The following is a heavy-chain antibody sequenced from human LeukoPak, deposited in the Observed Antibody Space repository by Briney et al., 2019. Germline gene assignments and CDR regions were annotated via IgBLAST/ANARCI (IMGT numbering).Heavy chain of an antibody. CDR3: AKILGIAAAGTDYYYYYGMDV. CDR2: ISYDGSNK. J-gene: IGHJ6*02. V-gene: IGHV3-30*18. CDR1: GFTVSSNY. Sequence: GGSLRLSCAASGFTVSSNYMSWVRQAPGKGLEWVAVISYDGSNKYYADSVKGRFTISRDNSKNTLYLQMNSLRAEDTAVYYCAKILGIAAAGTDYYYYYGMDVWGQGTTVTVSS. D-gene: IGHD6-13*01.